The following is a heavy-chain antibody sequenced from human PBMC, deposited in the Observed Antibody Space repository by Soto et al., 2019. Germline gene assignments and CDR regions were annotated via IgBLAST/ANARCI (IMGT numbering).Heavy chain of an antibody. D-gene: IGHD2-21*01. CDR2: IYYSGNT. J-gene: IGHJ3*02. V-gene: IGHV4-59*02. Sequence: VQLQESGPGLVKSSETLTLTCSVSGDSVSSFYWSWIRQPPGKGLEWIGYIYYSGNTNCDPALKSRVTLSADTSKTEFSLNLSSVTAAAAAVYYCARVAVWSPEDAFDIWGQGTMVTVAS. CDR1: GDSVSSFY. CDR3: ARVAVWSPEDAFDI.